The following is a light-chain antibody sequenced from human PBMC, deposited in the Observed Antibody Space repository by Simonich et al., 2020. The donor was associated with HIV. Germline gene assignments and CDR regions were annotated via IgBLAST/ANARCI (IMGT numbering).Light chain of an antibody. J-gene: IGKJ4*01. V-gene: IGKV3-15*01. CDR3: QQYNDWPT. CDR2: CAS. Sequence: EIVLTQSPGTLSSSPGERATLSCRASQSVSISYLAWYQQKPGQAPRLLIYCASTRATGIPARFSGSGSGTEFTLTISSLQSEDFALYYCQQYNDWPTFGGGTKVEIK. CDR1: QSVSISY.